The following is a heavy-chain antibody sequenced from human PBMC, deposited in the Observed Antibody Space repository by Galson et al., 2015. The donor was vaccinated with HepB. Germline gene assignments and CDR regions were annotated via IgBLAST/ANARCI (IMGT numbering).Heavy chain of an antibody. V-gene: IGHV3-48*02. J-gene: IGHJ4*02. CDR1: GFTFSSYS. Sequence: SLRLSCAASGFTFSSYSMNWVRQAPGKGLQWISYISDSGSTTYYADSVKGRFTISRDNAKNSLYLQMNSLRDEDTAVYYCATSRGGGSCWGQGTLVTVSS. CDR3: ATSRGGGSC. CDR2: ISDSGSTT. D-gene: IGHD3-16*01.